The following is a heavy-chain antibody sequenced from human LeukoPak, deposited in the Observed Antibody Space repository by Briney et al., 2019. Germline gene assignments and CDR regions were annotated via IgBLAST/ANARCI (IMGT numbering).Heavy chain of an antibody. CDR3: ARGKVVTDYFDY. D-gene: IGHD4-23*01. Sequence: SETLSLTCTVSGDSISNYYWSWIRQPPGKGLEWIGYIYYSGSTNYNPSLKSRVTISVDTSKNQFSLKLSSVTAADTAVYYCARGKVVTDYFDYWGQGTLVTVSS. J-gene: IGHJ4*02. CDR2: IYYSGST. CDR1: GDSISNYY. V-gene: IGHV4-59*01.